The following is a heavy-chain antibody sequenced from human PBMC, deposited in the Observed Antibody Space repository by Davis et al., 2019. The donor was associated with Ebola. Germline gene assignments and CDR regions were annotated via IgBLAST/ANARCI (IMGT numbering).Heavy chain of an antibody. CDR2: ISSSSSYI. Sequence: GGSLRLSCAASGFTFSSYSMNWVRQAPGKGLEWVSSISSSSSYIYYADSVKGRFTISRDNAKNSLYLQMNSLRAEATAVYYCARSSIAARPGYYYGMDVWGQGTTVTVSS. D-gene: IGHD6-6*01. V-gene: IGHV3-21*01. CDR1: GFTFSSYS. CDR3: ARSSIAARPGYYYGMDV. J-gene: IGHJ6*02.